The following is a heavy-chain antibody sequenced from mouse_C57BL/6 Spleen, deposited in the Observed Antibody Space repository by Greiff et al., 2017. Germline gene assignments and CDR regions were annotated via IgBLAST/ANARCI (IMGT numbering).Heavy chain of an antibody. CDR1: GYSITSGYY. J-gene: IGHJ1*03. Sequence: VQLKESGPGLVKPSQSLSLTCSVTGYSITSGYYWNWIRQFPGNKLEWMGYISYDGSNNYNPSLKNRISITRDTSKNQFFLKLNSVTTEDTATYYCARDRDWDEDWYFDVWGTGTTVTVSS. CDR3: ARDRDWDEDWYFDV. D-gene: IGHD4-1*01. CDR2: ISYDGSN. V-gene: IGHV3-6*01.